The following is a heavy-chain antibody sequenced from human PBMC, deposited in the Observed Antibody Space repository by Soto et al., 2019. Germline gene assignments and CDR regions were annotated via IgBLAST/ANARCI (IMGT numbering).Heavy chain of an antibody. J-gene: IGHJ4*02. CDR1: GFTFSDHY. CDR2: IKNKANNYAT. V-gene: IGHV3-72*01. Sequence: EVQLVESGGGLVQPGGSLRLSCAASGFTFSDHYMDWVRQAPGKGLEWVGHIKNKANNYATESAASVKGRFAISRDDSKNSLYLLMNSLKTEDTAVYYCVREGYCSSGSCYGILDYWGQGTLVTVSS. CDR3: VREGYCSSGSCYGILDY. D-gene: IGHD2-15*01.